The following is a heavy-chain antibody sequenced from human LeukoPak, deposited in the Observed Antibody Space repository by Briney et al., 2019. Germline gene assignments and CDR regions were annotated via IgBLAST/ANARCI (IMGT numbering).Heavy chain of an antibody. CDR3: ARDSSHPIYYGMDV. Sequence: PGGSLRLSCAASGFTFSSYSMNWVRQAPGKGLEWVSSIGSSSSYIYYADSVKGRFTISRDNAKNSLYLQMNSLRAEDTAVYYCARDSSHPIYYGMDVWGQGTTVTVSS. CDR2: IGSSSSYI. CDR1: GFTFSSYS. V-gene: IGHV3-21*01. J-gene: IGHJ6*02.